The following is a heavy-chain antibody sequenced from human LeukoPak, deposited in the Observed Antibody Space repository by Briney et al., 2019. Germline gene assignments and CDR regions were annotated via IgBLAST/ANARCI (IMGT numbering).Heavy chain of an antibody. J-gene: IGHJ4*02. CDR3: ARGRGLRFPFDY. V-gene: IGHV4-31*03. CDR1: GDSINSGGYY. Sequence: SETLSLTCTVSGDSINSGGYYWSWIRQRPGKGLEWIGHIYYSGSTYYNPSLKSRITISVDTSKSHFSLKLSSVTAADTAVYYCARGRGLRFPFDYWGQGTLVTVSS. CDR2: IYYSGST. D-gene: IGHD5-12*01.